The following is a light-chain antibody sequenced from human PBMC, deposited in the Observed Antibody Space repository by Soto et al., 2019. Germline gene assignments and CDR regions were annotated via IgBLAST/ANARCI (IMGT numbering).Light chain of an antibody. CDR1: QSIGSK. CDR3: QQYDNWPPT. Sequence: EILMTQSPATLSVSPGERATLSCRASQSIGSKLARYQQKPGQAPRLLFYGASNRATGIPARFGGSGSGTEFTLTISSLQSEDFAVYSCQQYDNWPPTFGGGTKVDIK. V-gene: IGKV3-15*01. CDR2: GAS. J-gene: IGKJ4*01.